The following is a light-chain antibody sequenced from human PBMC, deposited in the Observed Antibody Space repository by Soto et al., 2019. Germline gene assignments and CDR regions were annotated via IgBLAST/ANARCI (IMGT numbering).Light chain of an antibody. V-gene: IGKV3-20*01. CDR3: QQYGSSSWT. CDR2: GAS. CDR1: QNVDSNY. J-gene: IGKJ1*01. Sequence: EIVLTQSPGTLSLSPGERATLSCRASQNVDSNYLAWYQQKPGQAPRLLIYGASSRATGIPDRFSGSGSGTGFTLTISRLEPEDFAVYYCQQYGSSSWTFGQGNKVDIK.